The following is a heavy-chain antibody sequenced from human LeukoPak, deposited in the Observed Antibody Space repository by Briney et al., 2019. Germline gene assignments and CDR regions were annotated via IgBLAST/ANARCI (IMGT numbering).Heavy chain of an antibody. CDR2: IRGSGVST. CDR3: AKAGLNSGSYPLDI. Sequence: GGSLRLSCVASGFTFTNYAMMWVRQAPGKGPEWVSAIRGSGVSTEYADSVKDRFTISRDNSKNTLYLQMNSLRAEDTAVYYCAKAGLNSGSYPLDIWGQGTMVTVSS. V-gene: IGHV3-23*01. J-gene: IGHJ3*02. D-gene: IGHD1-26*01. CDR1: GFTFTNYA.